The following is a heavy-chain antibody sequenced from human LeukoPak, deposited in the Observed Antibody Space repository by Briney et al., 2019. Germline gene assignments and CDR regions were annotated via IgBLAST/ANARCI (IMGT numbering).Heavy chain of an antibody. J-gene: IGHJ2*01. Sequence: PSETLSLTCAVYGGSFSGYYWSWIRQPPGKGLEWIGEINHSGSTNYNPSLKSRVTISVDTSKNQFSLKLSSVTAADTAVYYCARPATVTTSFWYFDLWGRGTQVTVSS. V-gene: IGHV4-34*01. CDR1: GGSFSGYY. CDR2: INHSGST. CDR3: ARPATVTTSFWYFDL. D-gene: IGHD4-17*01.